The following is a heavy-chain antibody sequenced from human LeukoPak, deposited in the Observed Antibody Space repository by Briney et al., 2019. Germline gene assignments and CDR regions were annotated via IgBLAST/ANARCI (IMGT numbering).Heavy chain of an antibody. CDR1: GGSISTTDRC. D-gene: IGHD2-2*01. J-gene: IGHJ5*02. Sequence: PSETLSLTCTVSGGSISTTDRCWGWIRQPPGQGLEWIGSIYYSGNTYYNPSLKSPVTISIDTSKNQFSLRLISVTAADTAVYYCARDQLYCSSSSCRNLGWFDPWGQGTLVTVSS. CDR3: ARDQLYCSSSSCRNLGWFDP. CDR2: IYYSGNT. V-gene: IGHV4-39*07.